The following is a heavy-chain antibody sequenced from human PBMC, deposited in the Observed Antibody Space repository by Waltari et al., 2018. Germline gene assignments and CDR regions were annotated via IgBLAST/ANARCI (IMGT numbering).Heavy chain of an antibody. CDR2: ISSSGSTI. CDR3: ASLGAGNY. D-gene: IGHD1-26*01. V-gene: IGHV3-48*03. Sequence: EVQLVESGGGLVQPGGSLRLSCAASGFTFSXXXXNWVRQAPGKVLDWFSYISSSGSTIYYADSVKGRFTISRDNAKNSLYLQMNSLRAEDTAVYYCASLGAGNYWGQGTLVTVSS. CDR1: GFTFSXXX. J-gene: IGHJ4*02.